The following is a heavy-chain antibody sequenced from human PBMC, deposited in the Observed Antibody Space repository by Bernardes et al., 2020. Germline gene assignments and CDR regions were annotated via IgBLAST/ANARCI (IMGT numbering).Heavy chain of an antibody. CDR1: GFTFSSYS. CDR3: ARGKDSSGWYYFDH. Sequence: GGSLRLSCAASGFTFSSYSMNWVRQAPGKGLEWVSSISSSRSYIYYADSVKGRFTISRDNAKNSLYLQMNSLRAEDTAVYYCARGKDSSGWYYFDHWGQGTLVTVSS. D-gene: IGHD6-19*01. V-gene: IGHV3-21*01. J-gene: IGHJ4*02. CDR2: ISSSRSYI.